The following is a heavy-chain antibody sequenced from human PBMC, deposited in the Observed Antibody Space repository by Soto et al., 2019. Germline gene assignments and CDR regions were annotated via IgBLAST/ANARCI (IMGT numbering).Heavy chain of an antibody. D-gene: IGHD6-19*01. CDR1: GVSISSGGYS. J-gene: IGHJ5*02. V-gene: IGHV4-30-2*01. CDR2: IYHSGST. CDR3: ARAIKFGIAVAGWFDP. Sequence: PSETLSLTCAVSGVSISSGGYSWSWIRQPPGKGLEWIGYIYHSGSTYYNPSLKSRVTISVDRSKNQFSLKLSSVTAADTAVYYCARAIKFGIAVAGWFDPWGQGTLVTVSS.